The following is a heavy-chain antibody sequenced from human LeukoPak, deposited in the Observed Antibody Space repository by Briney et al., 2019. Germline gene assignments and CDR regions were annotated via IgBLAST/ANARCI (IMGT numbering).Heavy chain of an antibody. D-gene: IGHD1-14*01. Sequence: PSETLSLTCTVSGDSISSYYWTWIRQPPGKELEWIGYISHIGSTNYNPSLKSRVTISVDTSRNQFSLKLTTVTAADTAVYYCARDRISINALDMWGQGTMVTVSS. J-gene: IGHJ3*02. CDR3: ARDRISINALDM. V-gene: IGHV4-59*01. CDR2: ISHIGST. CDR1: GDSISSYY.